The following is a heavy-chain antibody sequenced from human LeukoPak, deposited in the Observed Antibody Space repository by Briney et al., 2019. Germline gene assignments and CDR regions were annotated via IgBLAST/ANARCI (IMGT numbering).Heavy chain of an antibody. D-gene: IGHD4-17*01. V-gene: IGHV4-4*07. CDR3: ARDLRYYGDSV. CDR2: IYTSGST. Sequence: PSETLSLTCAVYGGSFSGYYWSWIRQPAGKGLEWIGRIYTSGSTNYNPSLKSRVTMSVDTSKNQFSLKLSSVTAADTAVYYCARDLRYYGDSVWGQGTLVTVSS. J-gene: IGHJ4*02. CDR1: GGSFSGYY.